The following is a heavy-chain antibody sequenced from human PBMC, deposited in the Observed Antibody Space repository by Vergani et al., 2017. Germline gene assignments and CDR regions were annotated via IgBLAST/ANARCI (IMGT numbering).Heavy chain of an antibody. Sequence: EVQLVESGGGLVQPGGSLRLSCAASGFTFSDHYMDWVRQAPGKGLEWVGRTRNKANSYTTEYAASVKGRFTISRDDSKNSLYLQMNSLKIEDTAVYYSARLGYCSSTTCRQAFDIWGQGTMVTVS. J-gene: IGHJ3*02. CDR3: ARLGYCSSTTCRQAFDI. CDR1: GFTFSDHY. CDR2: TRNKANSYTT. D-gene: IGHD2-2*01. V-gene: IGHV3-72*01.